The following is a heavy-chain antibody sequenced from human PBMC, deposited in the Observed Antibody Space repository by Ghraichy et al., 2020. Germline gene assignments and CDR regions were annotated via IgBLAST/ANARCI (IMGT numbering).Heavy chain of an antibody. Sequence: GESLNISCAASGFTFSDYYMSWIRQAPGKGLEWVSYISSSGSTIYYADSVKGRFTISRDNAKNSLYLQMNSLRAEDTAVYYCARDIGSDLTGYYEYPDYWGQGTLVTVSS. CDR2: ISSSGSTI. D-gene: IGHD3-9*01. J-gene: IGHJ4*02. CDR1: GFTFSDYY. CDR3: ARDIGSDLTGYYEYPDY. V-gene: IGHV3-11*01.